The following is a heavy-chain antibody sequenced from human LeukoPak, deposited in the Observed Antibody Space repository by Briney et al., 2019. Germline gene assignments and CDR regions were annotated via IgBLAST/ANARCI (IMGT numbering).Heavy chain of an antibody. D-gene: IGHD4-17*01. CDR1: GGSISSYY. V-gene: IGHV4-59*12. CDR3: VRDPRVVPVDSGDFVEDNAFDI. J-gene: IGHJ3*02. CDR2: IYYSGST. Sequence: PSETLSLTCAVSGGSISSYYWSWIRQPPGKGLEWIGYIYYSGSTNYNPSLKSRVTMSVDTSKNQFSLKLRSVAAADTAVYYCVRDPRVVPVDSGDFVEDNAFDIWGQGTLVTVSS.